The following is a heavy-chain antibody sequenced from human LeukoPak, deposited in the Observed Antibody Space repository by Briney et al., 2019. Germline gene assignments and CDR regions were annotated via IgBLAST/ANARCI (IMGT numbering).Heavy chain of an antibody. D-gene: IGHD2-15*01. CDR3: ARVLYWSGGSCYSGDYYGMDV. Sequence: GASVKVSCKASGYTFTGYYMHWVRQAPGQGLEWMGWINPNSGGTNYAQKFQGRVTMTRDTSISTAYMELSRLRSDDTAVYYCARVLYWSGGSCYSGDYYGMDVWGQGTTVAVSS. V-gene: IGHV1-2*02. CDR1: GYTFTGYY. J-gene: IGHJ6*02. CDR2: INPNSGGT.